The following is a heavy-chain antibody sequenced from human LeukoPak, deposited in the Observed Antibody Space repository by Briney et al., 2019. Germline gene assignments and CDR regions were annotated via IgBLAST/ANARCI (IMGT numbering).Heavy chain of an antibody. CDR3: ERCMAAAGNWFDP. CDR2: ISAYNGNT. CDR1: GYTFTNHG. Sequence: ASVKVSCKASGYTFTNHGISWLRQAPGQGLEWVGWISAYNGNTNYAQNLQDRVTMTTDTSTSAAYMELRSLISDATAVYYCERCMAAAGNWFDPWGQGTLVTVSS. D-gene: IGHD6-13*01. J-gene: IGHJ5*02. V-gene: IGHV1-18*01.